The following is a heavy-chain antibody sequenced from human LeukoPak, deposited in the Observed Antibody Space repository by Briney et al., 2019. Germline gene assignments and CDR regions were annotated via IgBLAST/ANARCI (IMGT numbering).Heavy chain of an antibody. CDR2: IYYSGST. CDR3: ARRERDFWSGYYGPDMDV. J-gene: IGHJ6*03. V-gene: IGHV4-39*01. D-gene: IGHD3-3*01. CDR1: GGSISSSSYY. Sequence: SETLSLTCTVSGGSISSSSYYWGWVRQPPGTGLEWIGSIYYSGSTYYNPSHKSRVTISVDTSKKQFSLKLSSVTAADTAVYYCARRERDFWSGYYGPDMDVWGKGTTVTVSS.